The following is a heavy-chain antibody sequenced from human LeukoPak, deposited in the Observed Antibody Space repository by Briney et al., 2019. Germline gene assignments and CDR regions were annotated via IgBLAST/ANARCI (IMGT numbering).Heavy chain of an antibody. CDR3: ARGLRYCSGGSCYRDWFDP. Sequence: GASVKVSCKASGYTFTGYYMHWVRQAPGQGLEWMGWINPNSGGTNYAQKFQGRVTMTRDTSISTAYMELSRLRSDDTAVYYCARGLRYCSGGSCYRDWFDPWGQGTLVTVSS. V-gene: IGHV1-2*02. CDR1: GYTFTGYY. D-gene: IGHD2-15*01. J-gene: IGHJ5*02. CDR2: INPNSGGT.